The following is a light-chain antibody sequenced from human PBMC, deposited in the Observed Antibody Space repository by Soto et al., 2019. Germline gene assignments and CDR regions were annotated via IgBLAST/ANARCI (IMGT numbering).Light chain of an antibody. CDR1: SSDVGNYHY. J-gene: IGLJ2*01. CDR3: NSYTSSGTYVL. CDR2: DVD. Sequence: QSALTQPASVSGSPGQLITISCTGTSSDVGNYHYVSWYQHHPGKAPKLMIYDVDNRPSGVSDRFSGSKSGNTASLTISGLQAEDEADYYCNSYTSSGTYVLFGGGTKLTVL. V-gene: IGLV2-14*03.